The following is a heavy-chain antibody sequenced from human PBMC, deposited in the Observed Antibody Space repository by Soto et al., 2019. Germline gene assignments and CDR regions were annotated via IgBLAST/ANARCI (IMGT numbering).Heavy chain of an antibody. Sequence: QLQLRESGPGLVKPSETLSLTCTVSGGSISGGVGGLYYWSWIRQPPGKGLGWIGYIYDSGSPYSTPSLKRRVTISVDKSKNLLSRRLSSVTAADTAVYYCAREVIPLTTDWYFDLWGRGTLVTVSS. J-gene: IGHJ2*01. V-gene: IGHV4-30-4*01. CDR1: GGSISGGVGGLYY. D-gene: IGHD4-17*01. CDR2: IYDSGSP. CDR3: AREVIPLTTDWYFDL.